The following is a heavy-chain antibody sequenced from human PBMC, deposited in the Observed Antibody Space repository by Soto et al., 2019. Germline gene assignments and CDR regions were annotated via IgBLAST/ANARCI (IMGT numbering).Heavy chain of an antibody. J-gene: IGHJ6*02. Sequence: QLQLVQSGAEVKKPGSSVKVSCKASGGTFSTYSISWVRQAPGQGLEWMGGSPPIFGTSKYAQNFQGRVTITADESTSTAYMELSSLRSDDTAVYYCARGGRYPNSSYYYGMDVWGHGTTVTVSS. CDR1: GGTFSTYS. D-gene: IGHD1-1*01. V-gene: IGHV1-69*01. CDR2: SPPIFGTS. CDR3: ARGGRYPNSSYYYGMDV.